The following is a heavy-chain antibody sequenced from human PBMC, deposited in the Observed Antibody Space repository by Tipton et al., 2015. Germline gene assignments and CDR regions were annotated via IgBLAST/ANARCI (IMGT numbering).Heavy chain of an antibody. CDR2: ISASGIIT. CDR1: GFTFSDSP. D-gene: IGHD2/OR15-2a*01. V-gene: IGHV3-48*02. Sequence: SLRLSCEASGFTFSDSPIHWVRQASGRGLEWVSLISASGIITYKVKSVKGRFNISRDNAKNSLFLQMNSLRDEDTAFYYCVRDCNSSSCYYNYAMDVWGQGTTVTVSS. J-gene: IGHJ6*02. CDR3: VRDCNSSSCYYNYAMDV.